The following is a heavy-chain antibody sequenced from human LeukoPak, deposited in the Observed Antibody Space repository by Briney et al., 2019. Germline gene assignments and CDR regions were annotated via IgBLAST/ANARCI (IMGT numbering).Heavy chain of an antibody. CDR2: IWYDGSNK. CDR1: GFTFSSYG. J-gene: IGHJ4*02. CDR3: ARDLSVRYYDSSGYFDY. V-gene: IGHV3-33*01. D-gene: IGHD3-22*01. Sequence: GGSLRLSCVASGFTFSSYGMHWVRQAPGKGLEWVAVIWYDGSNKYYADSVKGRFTISRDNSKNTLYLQMNSLRAEDTAVYYCARDLSVRYYDSSGYFDYWGQGTLVTVSS.